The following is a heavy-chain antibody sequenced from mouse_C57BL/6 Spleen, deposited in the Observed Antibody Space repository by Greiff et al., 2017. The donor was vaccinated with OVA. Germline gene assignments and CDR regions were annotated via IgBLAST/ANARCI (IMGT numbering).Heavy chain of an antibody. J-gene: IGHJ3*01. Sequence: VQLQQSGAALAKPGASVKLSCKASGYTFTSYWMHWVKQRPGQGLEWIGYINPSSGYTKYNQKFKDKATLTADKSSSTAYMQLSSLTYEDSAVYYCARGDYGSSAWFAYWGQGTLVTVSA. D-gene: IGHD1-1*01. V-gene: IGHV1-7*01. CDR1: GYTFTSYW. CDR3: ARGDYGSSAWFAY. CDR2: INPSSGYT.